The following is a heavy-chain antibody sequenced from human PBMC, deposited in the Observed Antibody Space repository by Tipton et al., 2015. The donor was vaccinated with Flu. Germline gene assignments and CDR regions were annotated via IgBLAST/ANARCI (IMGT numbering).Heavy chain of an antibody. J-gene: IGHJ6*03. Sequence: QVQLVQSGAEVKKPGASVKVSCKASGYTFTSYYMHWVRQAPGQGLEWMGIINPSGGSTSYAQKFQGRVTMTRDTSTSTVYMELSSLRSEDTAVYYCARDRVTIFGVVTYYYYMDVWGKGTTVTVSS. D-gene: IGHD3-3*01. CDR1: GYTFTSYY. CDR2: INPSGGST. CDR3: ARDRVTIFGVVTYYYYMDV. V-gene: IGHV1-46*01.